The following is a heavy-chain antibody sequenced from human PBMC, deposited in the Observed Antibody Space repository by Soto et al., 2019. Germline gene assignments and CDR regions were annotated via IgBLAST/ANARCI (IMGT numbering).Heavy chain of an antibody. Sequence: ASVKVSCKVSGYTLTELSMRWVRQAPGKGLEWMGGFDPEDGETIYAQKFQGRVTMTEDTSTDAAYMELSSLRSEDTAVYYCATDRPHGDAFDIWGQGTMVTVSS. CDR1: GYTLTELS. J-gene: IGHJ3*02. CDR2: FDPEDGET. V-gene: IGHV1-24*01. CDR3: ATDRPHGDAFDI.